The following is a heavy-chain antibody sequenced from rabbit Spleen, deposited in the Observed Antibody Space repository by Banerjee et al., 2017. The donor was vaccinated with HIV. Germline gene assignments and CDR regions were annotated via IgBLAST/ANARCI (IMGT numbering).Heavy chain of an antibody. CDR1: GFSFSSYY. CDR2: IYNGDGTT. CDR3: ARSRYYDVDYNGYTYAMPNSL. V-gene: IGHV1S47*01. J-gene: IGHJ6*01. Sequence: EESGGDLVKPGASLTLTCTASGFSFSSYYWICWVRQAPGKGPEWIACIYNGDGTTDYARWVNGRFPISRSTSINTVTLQMTSLTAADTTTYFCARSRYYDVDYNGYTYAMPNSLWGQGTLVTVS. D-gene: IGHD6-1*01.